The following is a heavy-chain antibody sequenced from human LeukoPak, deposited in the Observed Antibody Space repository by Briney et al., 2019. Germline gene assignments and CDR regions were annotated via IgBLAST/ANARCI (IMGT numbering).Heavy chain of an antibody. D-gene: IGHD2-2*02. CDR1: GGSISSGGYY. V-gene: IGHV4-31*03. J-gene: IGHJ4*02. Sequence: SQTLSLTCTVSGGSISSGGYYWSWIRQHPGKGLEWIGYIYYSGSTYYNPSLKSRVTISVDTSKNQFSLKLSSVTAADTAVYYCARGGPFPYHFDYWGQGTLVTVSS. CDR3: ARGGPFPYHFDY. CDR2: IYYSGST.